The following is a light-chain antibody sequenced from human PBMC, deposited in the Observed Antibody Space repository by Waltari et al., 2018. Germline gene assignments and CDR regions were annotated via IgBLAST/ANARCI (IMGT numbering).Light chain of an antibody. V-gene: IGKV3-15*01. Sequence: PATLSLSPGERATLSCRASENVDTNIAWYQQKPGQPPRLLISGASTRATDIPPRFSGSGSGTEFTLSISSLQSEDFAVYYCHQYKNWPPWTFGQGTKVEIK. J-gene: IGKJ1*01. CDR3: HQYKNWPPWT. CDR1: ENVDTN. CDR2: GAS.